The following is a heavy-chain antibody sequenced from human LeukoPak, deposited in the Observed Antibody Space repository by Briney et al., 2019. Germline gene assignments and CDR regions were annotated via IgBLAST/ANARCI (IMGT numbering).Heavy chain of an antibody. V-gene: IGHV3-21*01. Sequence: PGGSLRLSCAASGFTFSSYNMNWVRQAPGKGLEWVSSISSSSSYIYYADSVKGRFTISRDNAKNSLYLQMNSLRAEDTAVYYCARVLTTVTTFYYYYGMDVWGQGTTVTVSS. D-gene: IGHD4-17*01. CDR2: ISSSSSYI. J-gene: IGHJ6*02. CDR3: ARVLTTVTTFYYYYGMDV. CDR1: GFTFSSYN.